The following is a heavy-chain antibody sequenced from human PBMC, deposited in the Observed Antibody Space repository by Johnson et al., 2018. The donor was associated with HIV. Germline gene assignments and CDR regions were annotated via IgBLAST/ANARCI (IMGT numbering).Heavy chain of an antibody. J-gene: IGHJ3*01. CDR1: GFTFSYYG. V-gene: IGHV3-30*18. Sequence: QMQLVESGGGVVQPGRSLRLSCAASGFTFSYYGIHWVRQAPGKGLEWVAVISYDGSNKYYADSVKGRFTISRDNSKNTLYLQMNSLRAEDTAVYYCAKETRSAAAGHGAFDVWGQGTMVTVSS. CDR3: AKETRSAAAGHGAFDV. D-gene: IGHD6-13*01. CDR2: ISYDGSNK.